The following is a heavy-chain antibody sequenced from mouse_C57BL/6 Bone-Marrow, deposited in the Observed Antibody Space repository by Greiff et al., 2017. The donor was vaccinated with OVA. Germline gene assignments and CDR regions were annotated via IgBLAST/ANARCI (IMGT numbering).Heavy chain of an antibody. D-gene: IGHD2-1*01. V-gene: IGHV1-80*01. CDR3: AIYYGNYDAMDY. CDR2: IYPGDGDT. CDR1: GYAFSSYW. Sequence: VQLQESGAELVKPGASVKISCKASGYAFSSYWMNWVKQRPGKGLEWLGQIYPGDGDTNYNGKFKGKATLTADKSSSTAYMQLSSLTSEDSAVYFCAIYYGNYDAMDYWGQGTSVTVSS. J-gene: IGHJ4*01.